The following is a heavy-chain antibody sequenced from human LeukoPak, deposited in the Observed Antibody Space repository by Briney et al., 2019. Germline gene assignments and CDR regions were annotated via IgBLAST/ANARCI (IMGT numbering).Heavy chain of an antibody. V-gene: IGHV4-59*01. CDR2: IYYSGST. D-gene: IGHD5-18*01. J-gene: IGHJ6*02. CDR1: GGSISSYY. CDR3: ARLPGILYYYYGMDV. Sequence: PSETLSLTCTVSGGSISSYYWSWIRQPPGKGLEWIGYIYYSGSTNYNPSLKSQVTISVDTSKNQFSLKLSSVTAADTAVYYCARLPGILYYYYGMDVWGQGTTVTVSS.